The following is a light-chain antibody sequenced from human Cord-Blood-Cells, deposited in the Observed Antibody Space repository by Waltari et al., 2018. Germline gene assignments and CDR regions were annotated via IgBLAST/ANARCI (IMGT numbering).Light chain of an antibody. J-gene: IGKJ2*01. Sequence: DIVLTQPSDALVVSLREHCTINCKNSRSVLYSSNNKNYLPWYQQTPGQPPKLLIYRASTRESGVPARFSGSESGTDFTLTISSLQAEDVAVYYCQQDYSTPYTFGQGTKVEIK. CDR3: QQDYSTPYT. CDR2: RAS. CDR1: RSVLYSSNNKNY. V-gene: IGKV4-1*01.